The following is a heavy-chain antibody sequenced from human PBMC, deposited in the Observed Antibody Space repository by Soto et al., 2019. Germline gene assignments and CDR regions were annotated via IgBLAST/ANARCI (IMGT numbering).Heavy chain of an antibody. CDR2: ISSSSSYI. Sequence: PGGSLRLSCAASGFTFSSYSMNWVRQAPGKGLEWVSSISSSSSYIYYAESMKGRFTISRDNSKNTLYLQMNSLRAEDTAVYYCARGPLSSSWYGEPDYWGQGTLVTVSS. CDR1: GFTFSSYS. J-gene: IGHJ4*02. D-gene: IGHD6-13*01. V-gene: IGHV3-21*01. CDR3: ARGPLSSSWYGEPDY.